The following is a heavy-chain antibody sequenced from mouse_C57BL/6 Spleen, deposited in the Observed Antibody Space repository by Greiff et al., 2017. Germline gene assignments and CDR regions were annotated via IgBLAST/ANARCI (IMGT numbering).Heavy chain of an antibody. CDR3: ARGGESYGDFGY. D-gene: IGHD1-1*02. CDR2: ISSGGSYT. Sequence: VKLVESGGDLVKPGGSLKLSCAASGFTFSSYGMSWVRQTPDKRLEWVATISSGGSYTYYPDSVKGRFTISRDNAKNTLYLQMSSLESEDTAMYYCARGGESYGDFGYWGQGTTLTVSS. J-gene: IGHJ2*01. CDR1: GFTFSSYG. V-gene: IGHV5-6*02.